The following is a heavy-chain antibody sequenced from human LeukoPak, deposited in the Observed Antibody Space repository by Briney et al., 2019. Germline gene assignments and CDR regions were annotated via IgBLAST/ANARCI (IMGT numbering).Heavy chain of an antibody. Sequence: SETLSLTCTVSGGSISSYYWSWIRQPPGKGLEWIGYIYYSGSTNYNPSLKSRVTISVDTSKNQFSLKLSSVTAADTAVYYCARETADYYDSSGYYSRDSHFDYWGQGTLVTVSS. CDR3: ARETADYYDSSGYYSRDSHFDY. D-gene: IGHD3-22*01. CDR1: GGSISSYY. J-gene: IGHJ4*02. V-gene: IGHV4-59*01. CDR2: IYYSGST.